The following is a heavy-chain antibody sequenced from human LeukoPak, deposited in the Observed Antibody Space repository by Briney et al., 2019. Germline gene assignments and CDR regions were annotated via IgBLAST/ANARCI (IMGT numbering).Heavy chain of an antibody. CDR3: ARGSYYGSGSPEAPAYFDY. J-gene: IGHJ4*02. CDR1: GGSFRGYY. Sequence: PSETLSLTCAVYGGSFRGYYWSWIRQPPGKGLEWIGEINHSGSTNYNPSLKSRVTISVDTSKNQFSLKLSSVTAADTAVYYCARGSYYGSGSPEAPAYFDYWGQGTLVTVSS. V-gene: IGHV4-34*01. CDR2: INHSGST. D-gene: IGHD3-10*01.